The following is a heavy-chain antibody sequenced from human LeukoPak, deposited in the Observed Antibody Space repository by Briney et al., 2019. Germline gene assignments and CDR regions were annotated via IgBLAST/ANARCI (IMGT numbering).Heavy chain of an antibody. D-gene: IGHD6-19*01. CDR2: INSDGTDT. CDR3: AVTGSSGFFDY. CDR1: GFTFSSYW. Sequence: PGGSLRLSCAASGFTFSSYWMHWVRQVPGKGLVWVSRINSDGTDTTYADSVKGRFTISRDNAKNTLYLQMNCLRAEDTAVYYCAVTGSSGFFDYWGQGTLVTVSS. J-gene: IGHJ4*02. V-gene: IGHV3-74*01.